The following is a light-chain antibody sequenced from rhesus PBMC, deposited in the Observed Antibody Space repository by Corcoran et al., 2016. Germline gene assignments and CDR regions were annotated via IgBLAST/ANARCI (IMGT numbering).Light chain of an antibody. CDR2: DVS. J-gene: IGLJ1*01. V-gene: IGLV2-23*01. CDR1: SSDIGGYNY. CDR3: SSYAGSNTFI. Sequence: QAALTQPPSVSGSPGQSVTISCTGTSSDIGGYNYVSWCQHHPGKAPKLMIYDVSKRPSGVSDRFSGSKSGNTASLTISGLQAEDEANYYCSSYAGSNTFIFGSGTRLTVL.